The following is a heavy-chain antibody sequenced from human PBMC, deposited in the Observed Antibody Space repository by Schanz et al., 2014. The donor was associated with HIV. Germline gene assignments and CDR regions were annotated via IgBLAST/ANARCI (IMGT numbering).Heavy chain of an antibody. CDR2: ISYDGSNK. V-gene: IGHV3-30*18. D-gene: IGHD6-13*01. J-gene: IGHJ4*02. Sequence: QVQLVESGGGVVQPGRSLRLSCAASGFTFSSYGMHWVRQAPGKGLEWVAIISYDGSNKDYADSVKGRFTISRDISKSTLYLQMNSLRAEDTAVYYCAKEEQQLGGVGGYHFDYWGQGTLVTVSS. CDR1: GFTFSSYG. CDR3: AKEEQQLGGVGGYHFDY.